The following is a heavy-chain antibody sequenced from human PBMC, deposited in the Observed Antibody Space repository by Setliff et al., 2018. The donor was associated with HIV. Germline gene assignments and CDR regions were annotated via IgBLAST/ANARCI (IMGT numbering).Heavy chain of an antibody. V-gene: IGHV3-53*01. D-gene: IGHD3-3*01. CDR1: GFTVSSNY. Sequence: PGGSLRLSCAASGFTVSSNYMSWVRQAPGKGLEWVSVIYSGGSTYYADSVKGRFTISRDNSKNTLYLQMNSLRAEDTAVYYCAKVGLYDFWSGPSMDVWGQGTTVTVSS. J-gene: IGHJ6*02. CDR3: AKVGLYDFWSGPSMDV. CDR2: IYSGGST.